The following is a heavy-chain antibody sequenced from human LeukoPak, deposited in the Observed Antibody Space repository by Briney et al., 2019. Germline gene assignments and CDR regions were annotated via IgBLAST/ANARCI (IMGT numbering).Heavy chain of an antibody. CDR3: ARDALGIGMDV. D-gene: IGHD1-14*01. Sequence: GGSLRLSCAASGFTFSSYSMNWVRQAPGKGLEWVSSISSSSSYIYYADSVKGRFTISRDNAKNSLYLQMNSLRAEDTAVYYCARDALGIGMDVWGQGTTVTVSS. J-gene: IGHJ6*02. CDR1: GFTFSSYS. CDR2: ISSSSSYI. V-gene: IGHV3-21*01.